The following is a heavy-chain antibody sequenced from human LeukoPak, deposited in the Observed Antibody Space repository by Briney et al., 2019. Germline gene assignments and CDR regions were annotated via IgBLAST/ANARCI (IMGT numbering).Heavy chain of an antibody. CDR1: GFTFSSYS. CDR2: ISSSSSYI. CDR3: ARDGVGELSNYYYYYYMDV. Sequence: GGSLRLSCAASGFTFSSYSMNWVRQAPGKGLEWVSSISSSSSYIYYADSVKGRFTISRDNAKNSLYLQMNSLRAEDTAVYYCARDGVGELSNYYYYYYMDVWGKGTTVTVSS. D-gene: IGHD3-16*02. J-gene: IGHJ6*03. V-gene: IGHV3-21*01.